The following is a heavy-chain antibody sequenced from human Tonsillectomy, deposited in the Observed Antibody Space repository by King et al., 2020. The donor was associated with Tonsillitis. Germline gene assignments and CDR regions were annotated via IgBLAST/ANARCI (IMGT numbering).Heavy chain of an antibody. V-gene: IGHV1-46*01. CDR2: INPSGGST. CDR1: GYTFTSYY. D-gene: IGHD3-22*01. J-gene: IGHJ3*02. CDR3: ARDYSYDSSGYYSPHDAFDI. Sequence: QLVQSGAEVKKPGASVKVSCKASGYTFTSYYMHWVRQAPRQGLEWMGIINPSGGSTSYAQKFQGRVTMTRDTSTSTVYMELSSLRSEDTAVYYCARDYSYDSSGYYSPHDAFDIWGQGTMVTVSS.